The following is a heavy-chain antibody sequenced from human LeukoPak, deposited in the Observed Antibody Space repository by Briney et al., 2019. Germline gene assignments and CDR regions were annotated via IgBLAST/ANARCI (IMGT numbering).Heavy chain of an antibody. J-gene: IGHJ4*02. CDR3: ARTWRRRLVPYYFDY. CDR2: IYTSGST. Sequence: NPSETLSLTCTVSGGSISSKSYYWSWIRQPAGKGLEWIGRIYTSGSTDYNPSLKSRVTISRDTSKNEFSLKLSSVTAADTAVYYCARTWRRRLVPYYFDYWGQGTLVTVSS. CDR1: GGSISSKSYY. D-gene: IGHD6-19*01. V-gene: IGHV4-61*02.